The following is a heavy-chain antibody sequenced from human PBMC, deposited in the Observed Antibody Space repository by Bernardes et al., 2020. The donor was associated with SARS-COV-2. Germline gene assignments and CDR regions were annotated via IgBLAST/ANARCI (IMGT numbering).Heavy chain of an antibody. V-gene: IGHV3-30*18. J-gene: IGHJ4*02. D-gene: IGHD3-22*01. CDR1: GFSFNNYG. CDR3: AKDPEREDSSGYWWGYYFDY. Sequence: GGSLRLSCVASGFSFNNYGMHWVRQAPGKGLEWVAFISYEGSRKYYLDSLKGRFAISRDNSKNTLYLQMNSLRGEDTAIYFCAKDPEREDSSGYWWGYYFDYWGQGTLVTVSS. CDR2: ISYEGSRK.